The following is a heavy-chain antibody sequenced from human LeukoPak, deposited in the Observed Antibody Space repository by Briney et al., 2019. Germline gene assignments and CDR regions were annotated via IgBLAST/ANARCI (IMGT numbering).Heavy chain of an antibody. D-gene: IGHD3-16*01. CDR2: ISSGGTTI. CDR3: GASRQYVGAFDI. Sequence: GGSLRLSCAASGFTFSTYELYWVRQAPGKGLGWKSYISSGGTTIKYADSVRGRFTISRDDGRESLYLQMNSLRVEDTAIYYCGASRQYVGAFDIWGQGTLVSVSS. CDR1: GFTFSTYE. V-gene: IGHV3-48*03. J-gene: IGHJ3*02.